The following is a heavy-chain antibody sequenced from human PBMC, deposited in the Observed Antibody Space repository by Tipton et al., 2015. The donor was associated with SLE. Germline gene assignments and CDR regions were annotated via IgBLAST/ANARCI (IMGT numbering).Heavy chain of an antibody. CDR3: ARDFGGYSYDAFDI. CDR1: DSTFSSYA. CDR2: ISYDGSNK. V-gene: IGHV3-30-3*01. J-gene: IGHJ3*02. D-gene: IGHD5-18*01. Sequence: SLRLSCAASDSTFSSYAMHWVRQAPGKGLEWVAVISYDGSNKYYADSVKGRFTISRDNSKNTLYLQMNSLRAEDTAVYYCARDFGGYSYDAFDIWGQGTMVTVSS.